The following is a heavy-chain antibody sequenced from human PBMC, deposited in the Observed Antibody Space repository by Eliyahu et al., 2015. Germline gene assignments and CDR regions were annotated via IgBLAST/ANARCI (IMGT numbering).Heavy chain of an antibody. CDR3: ARHRVPTNIVGATRADFDY. D-gene: IGHD1-26*01. J-gene: IGHJ4*02. CDR1: GGSIXSSSYY. Sequence: QLQLQESGPGLVKPSETLSLTCTVSGGSIXSSSYYWGWIRQPPGKGLEWIGSIYYSGSTYYNPSLKSRVTISVDTSKNQFSLKLSSVTAADTAVYYCARHRVPTNIVGATRADFDYWGQGTLVTVSS. CDR2: IYYSGST. V-gene: IGHV4-39*01.